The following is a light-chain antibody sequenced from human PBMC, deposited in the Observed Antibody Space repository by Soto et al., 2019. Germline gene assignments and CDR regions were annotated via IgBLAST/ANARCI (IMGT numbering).Light chain of an antibody. CDR1: SSDVGGYNY. J-gene: IGLJ3*02. V-gene: IGLV2-14*01. CDR3: SSYTSSITVL. Sequence: QSALTQPASVSGSPGQSITISCTGTSSDVGGYNYVSWYQQHSGKAPQLMIYDVSNRPSGVSNRFSGSKSGNTASLTISGLQAEDEADYYCSSYTSSITVLFGGGTKLTVL. CDR2: DVS.